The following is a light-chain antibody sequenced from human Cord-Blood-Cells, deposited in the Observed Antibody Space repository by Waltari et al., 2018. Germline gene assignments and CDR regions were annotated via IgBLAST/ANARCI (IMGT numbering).Light chain of an antibody. CDR1: QSISSW. J-gene: IGKJ1*01. CDR2: KGS. CDR3: QQYNSYSRT. Sequence: DIQMTQSPSPLSASVGDRVTITCRASQSISSWLAWYQQKPGKAPKLLIYKGSSLESGVPSRFSGSGSGTELTLTISSLQPDEFATYDCQQYNSYSRTFCQGTRVEIK. V-gene: IGKV1-5*03.